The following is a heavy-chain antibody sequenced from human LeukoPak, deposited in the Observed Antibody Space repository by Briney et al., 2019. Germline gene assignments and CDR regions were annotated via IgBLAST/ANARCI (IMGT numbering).Heavy chain of an antibody. CDR1: GGSISGYH. CDR2: IYYSGST. V-gene: IGHV4-59*01. CDR3: ARAGYTGGPGAFDY. J-gene: IGHJ4*02. Sequence: SETLSLTCTVTGGSISGYHWNWIRQPPGKGLEWIGYIYYSGSTNYNPSLKSRVTMSVDTSKNQFSLKLSSVTAADTAVYYCARAGYTGGPGAFDYWGQGTLVTVSS. D-gene: IGHD6-19*01.